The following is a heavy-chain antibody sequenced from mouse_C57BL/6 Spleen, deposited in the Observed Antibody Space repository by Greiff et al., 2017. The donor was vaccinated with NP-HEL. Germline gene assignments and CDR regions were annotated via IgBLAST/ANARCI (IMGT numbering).Heavy chain of an antibody. V-gene: IGHV1-69*01. CDR3: ARGGPRVPLYFDY. CDR1: GYTFTSYW. J-gene: IGHJ2*01. Sequence: QVQLQQPGAELVMPGASVKLSCKASGYTFTSYWMHWVKQRPGQGLEWIGEIDPSDSYTNYNQKFKGKSTLTVDKSSSTAYMQLSSLTSEDSAVYYCARGGPRVPLYFDYWGQGTTLTVSS. CDR2: IDPSDSYT.